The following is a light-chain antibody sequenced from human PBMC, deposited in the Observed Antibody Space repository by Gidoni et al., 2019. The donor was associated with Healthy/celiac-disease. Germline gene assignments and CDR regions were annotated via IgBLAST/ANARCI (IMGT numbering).Light chain of an antibody. CDR3: QQYGSPCS. V-gene: IGKV3-20*01. CDR1: QSVSSSY. J-gene: IGKJ2*04. CDR2: GAS. Sequence: EIVLTQSPGTLSLSPGERATLSCRASQSVSSSYLAWYQQTAGQAPRLLIYGASSRATGIPDRFSGSGSVTDFTLTISRLEPEDFAVYYCQQYGSPCSFGQGTKLEIK.